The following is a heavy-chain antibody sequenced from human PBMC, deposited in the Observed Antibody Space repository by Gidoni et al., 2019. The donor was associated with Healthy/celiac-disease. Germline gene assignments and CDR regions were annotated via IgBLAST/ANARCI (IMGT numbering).Heavy chain of an antibody. CDR1: GGSFSGYY. V-gene: IGHV4-34*01. Sequence: QVQLQQWGAGLLKPSETLSLTCAVYGGSFSGYYWSWIRQPPGKGLEWIGEINHSGSTNYNPSLKSRVTISVDTSKNQFSLKLSSVTAADTAVYYCARGPLYYYDSSGYAARAFDIWGQGTMVTVSS. D-gene: IGHD3-22*01. CDR2: INHSGST. CDR3: ARGPLYYYDSSGYAARAFDI. J-gene: IGHJ3*02.